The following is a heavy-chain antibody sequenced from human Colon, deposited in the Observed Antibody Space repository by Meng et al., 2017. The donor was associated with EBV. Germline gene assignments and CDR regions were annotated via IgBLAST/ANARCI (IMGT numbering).Heavy chain of an antibody. V-gene: IGHV4-39*02. D-gene: IGHD6-19*01. J-gene: IGHJ4*02. CDR2: LYYSGST. Sequence: QLRLHEAGPGLVKPPETLSLPCTVSGGSISSDTYYWGWIRQPPGKGLEWIGSLYYSGSTYSNPSLKSRVTISVDTSKNHFSLKLSSVTAADTAVYYCARRGSRSGWYAYDYWGQGTLVTVSS. CDR3: ARRGSRSGWYAYDY. CDR1: GGSISSDTYY.